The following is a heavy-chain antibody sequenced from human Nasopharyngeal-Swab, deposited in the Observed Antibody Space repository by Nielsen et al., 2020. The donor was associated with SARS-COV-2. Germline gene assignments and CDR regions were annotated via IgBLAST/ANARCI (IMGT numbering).Heavy chain of an antibody. J-gene: IGHJ6*02. Sequence: GESLKISCKGSGYSFTSYWISWVRQMPGKGLEWMGRIDPSDSYTNYSPSFQGHVTISADKSISTAYLQWSSLKASDTAMYYCARAGLPDTYWYYYGMDVWGQGTTVTVSS. CDR3: ARAGLPDTYWYYYGMDV. CDR2: IDPSDSYT. D-gene: IGHD3/OR15-3a*01. V-gene: IGHV5-10-1*01. CDR1: GYSFTSYW.